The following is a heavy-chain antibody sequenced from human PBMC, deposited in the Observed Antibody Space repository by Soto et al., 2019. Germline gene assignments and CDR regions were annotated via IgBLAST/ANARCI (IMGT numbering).Heavy chain of an antibody. CDR3: ARSVEWLASFDY. CDR1: GYTFTTYD. V-gene: IGHV1-8*01. D-gene: IGHD6-19*01. Sequence: ASVKVSCKASGYTFTTYDINWVRQATGQGLEWMGWMNPNSGNTGYAQKFQGRVTMTRNTSISTAYMELSSLRSEDTAVYYCARSVEWLASFDYWGQGTLVTVSS. CDR2: MNPNSGNT. J-gene: IGHJ4*02.